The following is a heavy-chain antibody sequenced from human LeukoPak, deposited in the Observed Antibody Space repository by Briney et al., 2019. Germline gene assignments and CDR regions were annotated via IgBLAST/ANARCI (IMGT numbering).Heavy chain of an antibody. CDR2: ISYDGSNK. V-gene: IGHV3-30-3*01. D-gene: IGHD3-22*01. CDR3: ARDLNYDSSGPLDY. J-gene: IGHJ4*02. Sequence: PGGSLRLSCAASGFTFSSYAMHWVRQAPGKGLEWVAVISYDGSNKYYADSVKGRFTISRGNSKNTLYLQMNSLRAEDTAVYYCARDLNYDSSGPLDYWGQGTLVTVSS. CDR1: GFTFSSYA.